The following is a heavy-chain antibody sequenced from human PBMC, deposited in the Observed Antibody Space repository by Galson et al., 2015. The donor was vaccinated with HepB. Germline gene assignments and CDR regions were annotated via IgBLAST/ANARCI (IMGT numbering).Heavy chain of an antibody. CDR3: ARDLWEMAGGLFDY. V-gene: IGHV3-30-3*01. CDR1: GFTFSSYA. J-gene: IGHJ4*02. CDR2: ISYDGSNK. Sequence: SLRLSCAASGFTFSSYAMHWVRQAPGKGLEWVAVISYDGSNKYYADSVKGRFTISRDNSKNTLYLQMNSLRAEDTAVYYCARDLWEMAGGLFDYWGQGTLVTVSS. D-gene: IGHD5-24*01.